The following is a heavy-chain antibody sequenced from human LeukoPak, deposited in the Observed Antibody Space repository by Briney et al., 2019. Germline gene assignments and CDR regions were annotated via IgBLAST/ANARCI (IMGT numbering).Heavy chain of an antibody. CDR2: INHSGST. D-gene: IGHD6-19*01. CDR3: ARRGSGWYVTNY. Sequence: GSLRLSCAVSGITLSNYGMNWVRQAPGKGLEWNGEINHSGSTNYNPSLKSRVTISVDTSKNQFSLKLSSVTAADTAVYYCARRGSGWYVTNYWGQGTLDTVSS. V-gene: IGHV4-34*01. J-gene: IGHJ4*02. CDR1: GITLSNYG.